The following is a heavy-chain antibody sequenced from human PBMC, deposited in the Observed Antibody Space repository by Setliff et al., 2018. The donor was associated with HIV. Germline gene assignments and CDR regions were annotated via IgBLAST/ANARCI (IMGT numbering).Heavy chain of an antibody. J-gene: IGHJ4*02. CDR1: GGSISRYY. CDR2: IYPSGNI. V-gene: IGHV4-4*07. Sequence: PSETLSLTCTVSGGSISRYYWSWIRQPAGKGLEWIGRIYPSGNINYNPSLKSRLTMSIDTSKNQFSLKLSSVTATDTAVYYCARDAGPHYGSGPPLEYWGRGIQVTVSS. CDR3: ARDAGPHYGSGPPLEY. D-gene: IGHD3-10*01.